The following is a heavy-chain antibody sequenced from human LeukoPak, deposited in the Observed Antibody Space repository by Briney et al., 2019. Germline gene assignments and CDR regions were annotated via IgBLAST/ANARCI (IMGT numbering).Heavy chain of an antibody. Sequence: GGSLRLSCAASGFMFSNYWMSWVRQAPGKGLEWVAIISYDGSYKYYADSVKGRFTISRDNSKNTLYLQMNSLRGDDTAVYYCAKEEQGRATGYFDYWGQGTLVTVSS. D-gene: IGHD5-24*01. CDR1: GFMFSNYW. CDR2: ISYDGSYK. J-gene: IGHJ4*02. V-gene: IGHV3-30*18. CDR3: AKEEQGRATGYFDY.